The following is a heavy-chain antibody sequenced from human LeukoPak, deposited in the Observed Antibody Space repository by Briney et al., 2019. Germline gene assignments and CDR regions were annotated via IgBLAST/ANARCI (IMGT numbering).Heavy chain of an antibody. Sequence: GGSLRLSCAPSGFNFIKYWMTWVRQVPGKGLEWVANIKDDGSQKYYVDSVKGRFTISRDNGKKSLYLQMNSLRGEDTAVYYCARNTSRGFDPWGQGTLVTVSS. CDR2: IKDDGSQK. V-gene: IGHV3-7*01. CDR3: ARNTSRGFDP. J-gene: IGHJ5*02. D-gene: IGHD6-13*01. CDR1: GFNFIKYW.